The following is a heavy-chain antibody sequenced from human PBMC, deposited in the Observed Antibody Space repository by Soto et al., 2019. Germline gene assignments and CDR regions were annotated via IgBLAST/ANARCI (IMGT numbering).Heavy chain of an antibody. Sequence: GGSLRLSCAASGFTFSSYAMSWVRQAPGKGLEWVPAISGSGGSTYYADSVKGRFTISRDNSKNTLYLQMNSLRAEDTAVYYCAKDLAVWVTTHYYWGQGTLVTVSS. CDR3: AKDLAVWVTTHYY. D-gene: IGHD4-17*01. V-gene: IGHV3-23*01. CDR1: GFTFSSYA. CDR2: ISGSGGST. J-gene: IGHJ4*02.